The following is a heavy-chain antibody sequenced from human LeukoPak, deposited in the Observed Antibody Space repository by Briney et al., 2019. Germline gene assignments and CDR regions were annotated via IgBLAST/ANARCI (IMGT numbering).Heavy chain of an antibody. CDR2: IIPIFGTA. V-gene: IGHV1-69*06. CDR3: ARGPDDCSGGSCYPGFDI. J-gene: IGHJ3*02. Sequence: SVKVSCKASGGTFSSYAISWVRQAPGQGLEWMGGIIPIFGTANYAQKFQGRVTITADKSTSTAYMELSSLRSEDTAVYYCARGPDDCSGGSCYPGFDIWGQGTMVTVSS. CDR1: GGTFSSYA. D-gene: IGHD2-15*01.